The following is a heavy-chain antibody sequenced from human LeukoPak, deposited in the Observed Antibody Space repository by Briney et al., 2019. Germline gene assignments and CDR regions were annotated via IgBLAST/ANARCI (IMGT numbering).Heavy chain of an antibody. D-gene: IGHD4-17*01. J-gene: IGHJ5*02. CDR3: ARKGHDYGDYGDWFDP. Sequence: PSETLSLTCTVSGGSISSYYWSWIRQPPGKGLEWIGYIYYSGSANYNPSLKSRVTISVDTSKNQFSLKLSSVTAADTAVYYCARKGHDYGDYGDWFDPWGQGTLVTVSS. CDR1: GGSISSYY. V-gene: IGHV4-59*01. CDR2: IYYSGSA.